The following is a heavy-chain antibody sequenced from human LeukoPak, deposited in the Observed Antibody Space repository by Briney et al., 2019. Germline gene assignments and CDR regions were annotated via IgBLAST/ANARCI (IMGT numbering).Heavy chain of an antibody. Sequence: GGSLRLSCAASGFTFSSYWMSWVRQAPGKVLEWIGRIKSKTDGGTTDYAAPVKGRFTISRDDSKNTPYLQMNSLKSEDTAEYYCPTIRGYTSSWPFDYWGQGALVTVSS. CDR1: GFTFSSYW. V-gene: IGHV3-15*01. D-gene: IGHD6-13*01. CDR2: IKSKTDGGTT. J-gene: IGHJ4*02. CDR3: PTIRGYTSSWPFDY.